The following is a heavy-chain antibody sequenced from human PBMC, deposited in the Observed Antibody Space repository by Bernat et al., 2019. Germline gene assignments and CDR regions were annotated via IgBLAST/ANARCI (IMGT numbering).Heavy chain of an antibody. CDR3: VKEGHSRGYGAYFDS. D-gene: IGHD6-25*01. CDR2: VSSDGHTK. V-gene: IGHV3-30*18. CDR1: GFSFSTYG. Sequence: QVQLVESGGGVVQPGRSLRLSCAASGFSFSTYGIQWVRQAPGKGLEWVAVVSSDGHTKIYVGSVKGRFAISRDNSKNTLYLQMNSLRVEDTAVYYCVKEGHSRGYGAYFDSWGQGALVTVSS. J-gene: IGHJ4*02.